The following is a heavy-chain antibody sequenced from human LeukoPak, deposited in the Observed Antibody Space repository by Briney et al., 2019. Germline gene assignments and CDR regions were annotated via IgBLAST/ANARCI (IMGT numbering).Heavy chain of an antibody. V-gene: IGHV4-59*12. J-gene: IGHJ3*01. D-gene: IGHD4-23*01. CDR3: ARMAYGGSYSFDV. Sequence: SGTLCLTCTVSGGSFSGYYWSWIRQPPGKGLEWIGYIYYSGGTNYNPSLKSRVTISVDTSTNQFSLKLSSVTAADTAMYYWARMAYGGSYSFDVWGQGTIVTVSS. CDR1: GGSFSGYY. CDR2: IYYSGGT.